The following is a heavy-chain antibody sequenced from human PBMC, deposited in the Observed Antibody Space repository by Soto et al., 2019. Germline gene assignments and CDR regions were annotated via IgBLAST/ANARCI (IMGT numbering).Heavy chain of an antibody. CDR3: AKGDGDNSGRWFYP. J-gene: IGHJ5*02. V-gene: IGHV3-23*01. CDR2: IGTSGANT. Sequence: EVQLLESGGGLVQPGGSLRLSCAASGFTFNNYAMSWVRQAPGKGLEWVSVIGTSGANTYYADSVKGRFTISRDNSKGTLYLQMNSLSAEDTAIYYWAKGDGDNSGRWFYPWGQGTLVIVSS. CDR1: GFTFNNYA. D-gene: IGHD4-17*01.